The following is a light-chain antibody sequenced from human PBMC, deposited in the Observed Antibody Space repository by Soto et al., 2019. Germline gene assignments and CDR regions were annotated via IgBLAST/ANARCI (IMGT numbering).Light chain of an antibody. J-gene: IGLJ1*01. CDR3: SSYTSSSTPYV. CDR2: EVS. V-gene: IGLV2-14*01. CDR1: SSNIGDNS. Sequence: QSVLTQPPSASGTPGQRVTISCSGSSSNIGDNSVYWYQQHPGKAPKLMIYEVSNRPSGVSNRFSGSKSGNTASLTISGLQAEDEADYYCSSYTSSSTPYVFGTGTKVTV.